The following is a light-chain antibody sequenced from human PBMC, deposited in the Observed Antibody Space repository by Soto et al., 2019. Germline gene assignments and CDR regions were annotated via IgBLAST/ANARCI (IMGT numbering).Light chain of an antibody. V-gene: IGKV3-20*01. CDR1: QNIYINS. CDR3: QQYGAPPLT. CDR2: GGS. Sequence: EIVLTQSPDTLSLSPGERATLSCRASQNIYINSLAWYQQRPGQAPRLLIYGGSTRATAVPDRFSGSGSGTDFALTISRLEPEDFALYYCQQYGAPPLTFGPGTKVD. J-gene: IGKJ3*01.